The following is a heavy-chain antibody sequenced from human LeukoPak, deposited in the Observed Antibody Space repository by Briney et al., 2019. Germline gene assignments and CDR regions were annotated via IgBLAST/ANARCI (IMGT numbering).Heavy chain of an antibody. V-gene: IGHV1-3*01. D-gene: IGHD5-12*01. CDR3: ARGTAYGGYVNY. CDR1: GYTFTNYL. CDR2: INAGNGNT. Sequence: VASVTVSCKASGYTFTNYLMHWVRQAPGQRLEWMGWINAGNGNTKYSQNFQDRVTITRGTSANTAYMELSSLRSEDTAVYYCARGTAYGGYVNYWGQGTLVTVSS. J-gene: IGHJ4*02.